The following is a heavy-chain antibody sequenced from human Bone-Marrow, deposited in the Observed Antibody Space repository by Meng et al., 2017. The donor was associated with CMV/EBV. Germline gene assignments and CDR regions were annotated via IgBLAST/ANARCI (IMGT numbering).Heavy chain of an antibody. J-gene: IGHJ4*02. CDR1: GYTFTSYY. Sequence: ASAKVSCKASGYTFTSYYMHWVRQAPGQGLEWMGIINPSGGSTSYAQKFQGRATMTRDTSTRKVYMELSSLIAEDTAVYYCARGPGDFDYWGQGTLVTVSS. CDR2: INPSGGST. D-gene: IGHD2-8*02. V-gene: IGHV1-46*01. CDR3: ARGPGDFDY.